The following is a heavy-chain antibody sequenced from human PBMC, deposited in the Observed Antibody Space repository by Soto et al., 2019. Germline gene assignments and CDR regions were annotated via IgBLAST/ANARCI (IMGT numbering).Heavy chain of an antibody. CDR1: GGSISSGDYY. Sequence: QVQLQESGPGLVKPSQTLSLTCTVSGGSISSGDYYWSWIRQPPGKGLEWIGYIYYSGSTYYNPSLKIRVTISVDTSKNQFSLKLSSVTAADTAVYYCARGGRPTYYYDSSGPSGLDVWGQGTTVTVSS. D-gene: IGHD3-22*01. V-gene: IGHV4-30-4*01. CDR3: ARGGRPTYYYDSSGPSGLDV. J-gene: IGHJ6*02. CDR2: IYYSGST.